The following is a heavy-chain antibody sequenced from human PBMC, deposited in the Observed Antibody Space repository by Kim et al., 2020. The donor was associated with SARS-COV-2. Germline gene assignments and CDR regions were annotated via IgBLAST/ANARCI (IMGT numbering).Heavy chain of an antibody. CDR1: GFTFSNFG. CDR2: VWYDGSNT. Sequence: GGSLRLSCAASGFTFSNFGMHWVRQAPGKGLEWVALVWYDGSNTRYADSVKGRFTISRDNSKSTLYLHMNSLRAEDTAVYYCAKSGPYYSTEKKGIDYWGQGTLVTVSS. J-gene: IGHJ4*02. V-gene: IGHV3-33*06. CDR3: AKSGPYYSTEKKGIDY. D-gene: IGHD3-22*01.